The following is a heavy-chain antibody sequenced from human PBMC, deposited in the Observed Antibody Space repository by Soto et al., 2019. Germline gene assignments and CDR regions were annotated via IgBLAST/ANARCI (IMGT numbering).Heavy chain of an antibody. CDR2: IYYSGST. CDR3: ARPGGDSIIDAFDI. CDR1: GGSISSSSYY. J-gene: IGHJ3*02. D-gene: IGHD3-22*01. Sequence: PSETLSLTCTVSGGSISSSSYYWGWIRQPPGKGLEWIGSIYYSGSTYYNPSLKSRVTISVDTSKNQFSLKLSSVTAADTAVYYCARPGGDSIIDAFDIWGQGTMVTVS. V-gene: IGHV4-39*01.